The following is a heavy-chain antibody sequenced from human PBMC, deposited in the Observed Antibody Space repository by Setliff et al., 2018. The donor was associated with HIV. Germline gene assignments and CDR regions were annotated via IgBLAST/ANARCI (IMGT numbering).Heavy chain of an antibody. CDR1: GGSLSNYY. D-gene: IGHD3-3*01. CDR2: VYFSGST. CDR3: ASEKKAWSVSDSFYEY. Sequence: PSETLSLTCTVSGGSLSNYYWSWIRQSPGKGLVWVGYVYFSGSTEYNPSLRGRVTISVDTSKNQLSLKLTSVTAADTAVYYCASEKKAWSVSDSFYEYWGQGVPVTVSS. J-gene: IGHJ4*02. V-gene: IGHV4-59*01.